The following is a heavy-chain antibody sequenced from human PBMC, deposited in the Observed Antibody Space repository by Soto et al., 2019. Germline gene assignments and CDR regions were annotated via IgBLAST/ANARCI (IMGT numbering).Heavy chain of an antibody. D-gene: IGHD3-22*01. CDR2: IYYSGST. V-gene: IGHV4-59*12. CDR1: GGSISSYY. CDR3: ARARLGYDSSGYYYSNWFDP. J-gene: IGHJ5*02. Sequence: PSETLSLTCTVSGGSISSYYWSWIRQPPGKGLEWIGYIYYSGSTNYNPSLKSRVTISVDTSKNQSSLKLSSVTAADTAVYYCARARLGYDSSGYYYSNWFDPWGQGTLVTVSA.